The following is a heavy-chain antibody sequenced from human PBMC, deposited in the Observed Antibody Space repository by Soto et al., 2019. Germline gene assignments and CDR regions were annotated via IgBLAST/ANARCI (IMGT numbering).Heavy chain of an antibody. D-gene: IGHD2-15*01. Sequence: PSETLSLTCTVSGGSISSYYWSWIRQPPWKGLECIGYIYYSGSTNYNPSLKSRVTISVDTSKNQFSLKLSSVTAADTAVYYCARQEGRYCSGGSCYGAYYFDYWGQGTLVTVSS. CDR3: ARQEGRYCSGGSCYGAYYFDY. CDR2: IYYSGST. J-gene: IGHJ4*02. CDR1: GGSISSYY. V-gene: IGHV4-59*08.